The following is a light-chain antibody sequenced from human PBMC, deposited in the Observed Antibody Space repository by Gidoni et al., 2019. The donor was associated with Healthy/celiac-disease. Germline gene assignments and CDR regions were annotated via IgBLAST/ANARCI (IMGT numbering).Light chain of an antibody. V-gene: IGLV2-23*01. CDR3: CSYAGSSTLYV. CDR2: EGS. J-gene: IGLJ1*01. Sequence: QSALTQPASVSGSPRHSITISCTGTSSDVGSYNLVSWYQQHPGKAPKLMIYEGSKRPSGVSNRFSGSKSGNTASLTISGLQAEDEADYYCCSYAGSSTLYVFGTGTKVTVL. CDR1: SSDVGSYNL.